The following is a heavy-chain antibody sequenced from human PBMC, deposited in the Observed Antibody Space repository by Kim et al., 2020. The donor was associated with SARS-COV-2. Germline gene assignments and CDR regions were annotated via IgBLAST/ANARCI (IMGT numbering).Heavy chain of an antibody. CDR2: IYYSGST. Sequence: SETLSLTCTVSGGSISSYYWSWIRQPPGKGLEWIGYIYYSGSTNYNPSLKSRVTISVDTSKNQFSLKLSSVTAADTAVYYCARGLGITMIEGYGMDVWG. V-gene: IGHV4-59*01. CDR1: GGSISSYY. J-gene: IGHJ6*02. CDR3: ARGLGITMIEGYGMDV. D-gene: IGHD3-22*01.